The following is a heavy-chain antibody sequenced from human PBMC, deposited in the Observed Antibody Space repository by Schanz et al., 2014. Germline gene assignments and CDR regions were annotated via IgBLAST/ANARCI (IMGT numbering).Heavy chain of an antibody. CDR3: STDLTAVDYDAIGL. CDR2: IKSKVDGGTT. CDR1: GFTFSTTC. Sequence: EVQLVESGGGLIKPGGSLRLSCLASGFTFSTTCMNWVRQAPGKGLEWVGRIKSKVDGGTTDNAAPVQGRFTISRDDSKNTLHLQMNSLKPEDTAVYYCSTDLTAVDYDAIGLWGRGTMXTVSS. V-gene: IGHV3-15*01. J-gene: IGHJ3*01. D-gene: IGHD4-17*01.